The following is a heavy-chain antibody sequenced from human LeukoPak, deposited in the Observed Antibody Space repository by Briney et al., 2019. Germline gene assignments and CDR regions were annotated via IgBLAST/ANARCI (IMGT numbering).Heavy chain of an antibody. Sequence: SSETLSLTCAVYGESFNHYYWSWIRQPPGKGLEWIGEINHSGSTNYNPSLKSRVTISLDTSKNRFSLKVSPVTAADTAVYYCARYYNGMDVWGQGTTVTVSS. J-gene: IGHJ6*02. CDR3: ARYYNGMDV. CDR1: GESFNHYY. V-gene: IGHV4-34*01. CDR2: INHSGST.